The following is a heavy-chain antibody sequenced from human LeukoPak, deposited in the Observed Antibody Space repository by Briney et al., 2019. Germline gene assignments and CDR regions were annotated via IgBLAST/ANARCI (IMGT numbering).Heavy chain of an antibody. CDR1: GGSISSYY. J-gene: IGHJ4*02. V-gene: IGHV4-59*01. CDR3: ARQVVANFDY. D-gene: IGHD3-22*01. CDR2: IYYSGST. Sequence: SETLSLTCTVSGGSISSYYWSWIRQPPGKGLEWIGYIYYSGSTNYNPSLKSRVTISVDTSKNQFSLKLSSVTAADTAVYYCARQVVANFDYWGQGTLVTVSS.